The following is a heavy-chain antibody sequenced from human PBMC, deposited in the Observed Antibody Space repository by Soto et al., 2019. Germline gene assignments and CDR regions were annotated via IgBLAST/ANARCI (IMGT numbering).Heavy chain of an antibody. Sequence: ASVKVSCKASGYTFIDNYMYWVRQAPGQGLEWMGLINPSGGSTSYAQKFQGRVTMTRDMSTSTVYMELSSLRSEDTAVYYGARLSSGWYVFPWGQGTLVTVSS. CDR2: INPSGGST. J-gene: IGHJ5*02. CDR1: GYTFIDNY. V-gene: IGHV1-46*01. D-gene: IGHD6-19*01. CDR3: ARLSSGWYVFP.